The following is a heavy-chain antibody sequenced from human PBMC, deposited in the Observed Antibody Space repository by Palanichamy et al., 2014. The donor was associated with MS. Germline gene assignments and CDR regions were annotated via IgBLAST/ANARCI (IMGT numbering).Heavy chain of an antibody. V-gene: IGHV3-72*01. Sequence: EVQVVESGGVLVQPGGSLRLSCTASGFRFSDHYMEWVRQAPGQGLEWIGRKDANSHTTYYAASVKGRFTISRDDSKNSLNLQMNSLKTEDTAVYYCARDLGGGENLERFDFWGPGTLVTVSS. CDR1: GFRFSDHY. CDR2: KDANSHTT. J-gene: IGHJ5*01. D-gene: IGHD1-1*01. CDR3: ARDLGGGENLERFDF.